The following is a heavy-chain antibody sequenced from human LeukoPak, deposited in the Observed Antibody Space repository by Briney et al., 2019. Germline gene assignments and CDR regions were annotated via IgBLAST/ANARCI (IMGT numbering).Heavy chain of an antibody. CDR3: AKGIGYDFWSGYLDY. V-gene: IGHV3-9*03. J-gene: IGHJ4*02. Sequence: PGRSLRLSCAASGFTFDDYAMHWVRQAPGKGLEWVSGISWNSGSIGYADSVKGRFTISRDNAKNSLYLQMNSLRAEDMALYYCAKGIGYDFWSGYLDYWGQGTLVTVSS. D-gene: IGHD3-3*01. CDR1: GFTFDDYA. CDR2: ISWNSGSI.